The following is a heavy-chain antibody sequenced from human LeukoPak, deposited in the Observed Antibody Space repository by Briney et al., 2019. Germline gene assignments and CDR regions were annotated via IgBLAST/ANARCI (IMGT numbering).Heavy chain of an antibody. CDR3: ARYRGHSYSYYYYGMDV. CDR2: INPNSGGT. CDR1: GYTFTGYY. V-gene: IGHV1-2*02. Sequence: ASVKVSCKASGYTFTGYYMHWVRQAPGQGLEWMGWINPNSGGTNYAQKFQGRVTMTRDTSISTAYMELSRLRSDDTAVYYCARYRGHSYSYYYYGMDVWGQGTTVTVSS. J-gene: IGHJ6*02. D-gene: IGHD5-18*01.